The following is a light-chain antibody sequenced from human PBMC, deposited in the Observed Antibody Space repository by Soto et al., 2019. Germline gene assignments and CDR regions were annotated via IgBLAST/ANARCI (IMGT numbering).Light chain of an antibody. CDR2: QTS. V-gene: IGKV3D-15*03. Sequence: MLMTHSPATLSLSPVQIVTLSFGASQSVSSNLAWYQQKPGQAPRLLIYQTSIRAAGIPARFSASGSGTDFTLTISDVQPEDFALYYCHQRKSWPRTFGQGTKVDIK. CDR1: QSVSSN. J-gene: IGKJ1*01. CDR3: HQRKSWPRT.